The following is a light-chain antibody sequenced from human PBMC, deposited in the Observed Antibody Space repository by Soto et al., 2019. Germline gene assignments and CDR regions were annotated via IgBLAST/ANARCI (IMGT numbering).Light chain of an antibody. Sequence: ETVLTQSPGTLSLSPGERVTLSCRASQSVTSSYLAWYQQKPGQAPRLLIYGASSRATGIPDRFSGSGSGTDFTLTISRLEPEDFAVYYCQQYGSSPPWTFGQGTKVDIK. CDR3: QQYGSSPPWT. J-gene: IGKJ1*01. CDR2: GAS. V-gene: IGKV3-20*01. CDR1: QSVTSSY.